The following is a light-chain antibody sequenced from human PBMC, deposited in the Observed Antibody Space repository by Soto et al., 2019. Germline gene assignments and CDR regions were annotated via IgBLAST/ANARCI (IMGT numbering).Light chain of an antibody. V-gene: IGKV3-15*01. CDR1: RSVSSS. J-gene: IGKJ4*01. Sequence: EIVMTQSPVTLSVSPGERATLSCRASRSVSSSLAWYQQKPGQAPRLLIYAASTRATGIPARFGGSGSGTEFTLTISSLQSEDFAIYYCQQYDNWPPLTFGGGTKVEIK. CDR2: AAS. CDR3: QQYDNWPPLT.